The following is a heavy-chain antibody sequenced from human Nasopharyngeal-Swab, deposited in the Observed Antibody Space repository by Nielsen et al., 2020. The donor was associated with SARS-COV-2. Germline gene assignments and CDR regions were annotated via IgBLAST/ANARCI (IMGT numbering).Heavy chain of an antibody. CDR2: IYYSGST. CDR1: GGSISSGGYY. CDR3: ARAVTMVRGVIDGFDY. Sequence: SETLSLTCTVSGGSISSGGYYWSWIRQHPGKGQEWIGYIYYSGSTYYNPSLKSRVTISVDTSKNQFSLKLSSVTAADTAVYYCARAVTMVRGVIDGFDYWGQGTLVTVS. D-gene: IGHD3-10*01. J-gene: IGHJ4*02. V-gene: IGHV4-31*03.